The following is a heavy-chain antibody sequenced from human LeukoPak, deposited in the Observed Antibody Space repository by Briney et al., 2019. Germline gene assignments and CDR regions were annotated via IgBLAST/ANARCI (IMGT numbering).Heavy chain of an antibody. CDR3: ARGYFDY. CDR2: IFPSGGEI. J-gene: IGHJ4*02. Sequence: GGSLRLSCAASGFTFSTFAMIWVRQPPGKGLEWVSSIFPSGGEIHYADSVRGRFTISRDNSKSILSLQMNSLRAEDTAVYYCARGYFDYWGQGTLVTVSS. V-gene: IGHV3-23*01. CDR1: GFTFSTFA.